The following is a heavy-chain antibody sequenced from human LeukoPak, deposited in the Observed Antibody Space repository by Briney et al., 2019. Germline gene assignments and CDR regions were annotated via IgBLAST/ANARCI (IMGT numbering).Heavy chain of an antibody. V-gene: IGHV3-74*01. Sequence: GGSLRLSCAASGFTFSSYWMHWVRQAPGKGLVWVSRINSDGSSTSYADSVKGRFTISRDNAKNTLYLQVNSLRAEDTAVYYCARDRGEWELQPHWGQGTLVTVSS. J-gene: IGHJ4*02. CDR3: ARDRGEWELQPH. D-gene: IGHD1-26*01. CDR1: GFTFSSYW. CDR2: INSDGSST.